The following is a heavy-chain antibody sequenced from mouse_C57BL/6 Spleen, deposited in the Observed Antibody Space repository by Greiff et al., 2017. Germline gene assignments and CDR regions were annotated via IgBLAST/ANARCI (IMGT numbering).Heavy chain of an antibody. D-gene: IGHD1-1*01. CDR1: GYTFTSYW. CDR3: ARERVYYGSRFDYFDY. CDR2: IDPNSGGT. V-gene: IGHV1-72*01. Sequence: VQLQQPGAELVKPGASVKLSCKASGYTFTSYWMHWVKQRPGRGLEWIGRIDPNSGGTKYNEKFKSKATLTVDKPSSTAYLQLGSLTYEDSAVYYCARERVYYGSRFDYFDYWGQGTTLTVSS. J-gene: IGHJ2*01.